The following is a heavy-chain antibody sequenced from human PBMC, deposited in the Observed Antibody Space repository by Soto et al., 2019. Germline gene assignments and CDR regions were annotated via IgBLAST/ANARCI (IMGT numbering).Heavy chain of an antibody. Sequence: EVQLLESGGGLVQPGGSLRLSCAASGFTFSTYVMSWVRQAPGKGMEWVSGISGSGVSTYYADSVKGRFTISRDNSKNTLYLQMNSLRAEDTAVYYCAKIAGSSFLKLHWFDSCGQGTVVTVFS. J-gene: IGHJ5*01. CDR3: AKIAGSSFLKLHWFDS. V-gene: IGHV3-23*01. CDR1: GFTFSTYV. D-gene: IGHD6-13*01. CDR2: ISGSGVST.